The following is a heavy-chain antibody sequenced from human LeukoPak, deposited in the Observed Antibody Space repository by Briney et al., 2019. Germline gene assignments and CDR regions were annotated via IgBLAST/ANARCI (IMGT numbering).Heavy chain of an antibody. CDR3: ARGKRGSYDILTGYSYYFDY. J-gene: IGHJ4*02. Sequence: SETLSLTCTVSGGSISSYYWSWIRQPAGKGLEWIGRIYTSGSTNYNPSLKSRVTMSVDTSKNQFSLKLSSVTAADTAVYYCARGKRGSYDILTGYSYYFDYWGQGTLVTVSS. CDR2: IYTSGST. CDR1: GGSISSYY. D-gene: IGHD3-9*01. V-gene: IGHV4-4*07.